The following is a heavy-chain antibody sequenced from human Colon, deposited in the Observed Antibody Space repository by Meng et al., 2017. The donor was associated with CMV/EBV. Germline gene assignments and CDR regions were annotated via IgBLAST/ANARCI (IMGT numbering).Heavy chain of an antibody. J-gene: IGHJ4*02. CDR2: ISSVGVSI. CDR1: GFTFYNFA. Sequence: GGSLRLSCTASGFTFYNFAMSWVRLAPGKGLEWVATISSVGVSISYADSVKGRFAVSRDNANNRLYLQMSNLRAEDTAMYFCHAFGGYSYWGQGTLVTVSS. V-gene: IGHV3-23*01. D-gene: IGHD3-16*01. CDR3: HAFGGYSY.